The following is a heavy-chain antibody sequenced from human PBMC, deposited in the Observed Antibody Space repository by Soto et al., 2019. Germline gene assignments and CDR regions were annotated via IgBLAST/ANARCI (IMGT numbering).Heavy chain of an antibody. D-gene: IGHD6-6*01. CDR3: ARHSSSSNDYYYGMDV. CDR2: IDPSDSYT. CDR1: GYSFTSYW. Sequence: GESLKISCKGSGYSFTSYWISWVRQMPGKGLEWMGRIDPSDSYTNYSPSFQGHVTISADKSISAAYLQWSSLKASDTAMYYCARHSSSSNDYYYGMDVWGQGTTVTVSS. V-gene: IGHV5-10-1*01. J-gene: IGHJ6*02.